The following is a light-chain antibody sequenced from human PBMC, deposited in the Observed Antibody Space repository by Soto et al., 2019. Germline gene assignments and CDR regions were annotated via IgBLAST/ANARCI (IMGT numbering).Light chain of an antibody. V-gene: IGKV1-39*01. CDR1: QSISSY. J-gene: IGKJ3*01. CDR3: QQSYSTPFT. Sequence: DIQMPQSPSSLSASVGDRVTITCRASQSISSYLNWYQQKPGKAPKLLIYAASSLQSGVPSRFSGSGSGTDFTLTISSLQPEDFATYYCQQSYSTPFTFGPGTKGDIK. CDR2: AAS.